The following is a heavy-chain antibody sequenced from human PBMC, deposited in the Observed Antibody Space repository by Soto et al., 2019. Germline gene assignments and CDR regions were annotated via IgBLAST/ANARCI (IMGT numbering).Heavy chain of an antibody. D-gene: IGHD2-2*01. CDR2: ISLYSDGT. V-gene: IGHV1-18*01. CDR1: GYTFSNYG. CDR3: ARVVPGAEAWFGP. J-gene: IGHJ5*02. Sequence: QVQLVQSGGEVKRPGASVKVSCKTSGYTFSNYGITWVRQAPGQPLEWLGWISLYSDGTNYAQKFQGRVPMTTDTSTTTAYMELRSLRSDDTAVYYCARVVPGAEAWFGPWGQGTLVIVSS.